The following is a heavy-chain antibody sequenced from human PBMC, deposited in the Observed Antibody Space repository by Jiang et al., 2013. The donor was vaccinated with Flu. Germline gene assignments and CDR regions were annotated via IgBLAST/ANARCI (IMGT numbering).Heavy chain of an antibody. CDR2: IYYSGST. D-gene: IGHD3-16*02. CDR1: GGSISSYY. CDR3: AREAVWGSYRPQGWFDP. J-gene: IGHJ5*02. Sequence: GSGLVKPSETLSLTCTVSGGSISSYYWSWIRQPPGKGLEWIGYIYYSGSTNYNPSLKSRVTISVDTSKNQFSLKLSSVTAADTAVYYCAREAVWGSYRPQGWFDPWGQGTLVTVSS. V-gene: IGHV4-59*01.